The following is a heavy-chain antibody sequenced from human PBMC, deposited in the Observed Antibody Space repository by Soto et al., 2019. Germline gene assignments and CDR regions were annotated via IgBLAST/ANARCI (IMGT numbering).Heavy chain of an antibody. J-gene: IGHJ4*02. Sequence: PGGSLRLSCAASGFTFSSYGMHWVRQAPGKGLEWVAVIWYDGSNKYYADSVKGRFTISRDNSKNTLYLQMNSLRAEDTAVYYCARGGIFMIVVAPFDYWGQGTLVTVSS. V-gene: IGHV3-33*01. D-gene: IGHD3-22*01. CDR2: IWYDGSNK. CDR1: GFTFSSYG. CDR3: ARGGIFMIVVAPFDY.